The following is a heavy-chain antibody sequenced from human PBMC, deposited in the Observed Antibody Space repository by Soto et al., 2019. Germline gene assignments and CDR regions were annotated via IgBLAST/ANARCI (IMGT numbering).Heavy chain of an antibody. J-gene: IGHJ5*02. CDR2: IYYTGNT. D-gene: IGHD3-16*01. V-gene: IGHV4-30-4*01. CDR3: AGGGGGIRWLDP. Sequence: QVQLQESGPGLVKPSQTLSLTCTVSGGSISYGDYYWSWIRQPPGKGLEWIGNIYYTGNTYYNPALRSRVIISVLQSTSRWSLGLGSVVAAAPDVYYCAGGGGGIRWLDPWGQGNLVTVSS. CDR1: GGSISYGDYY.